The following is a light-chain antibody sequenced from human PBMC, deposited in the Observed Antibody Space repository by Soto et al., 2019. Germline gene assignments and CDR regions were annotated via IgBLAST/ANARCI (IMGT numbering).Light chain of an antibody. V-gene: IGKV1-5*01. CDR2: DVS. J-gene: IGKJ1*01. CDR3: QNYKMYSPWT. CDR1: QSITTW. Sequence: DIQITQSPSTGSAYLPYTVTITCGASQSITTWLAWYQQRPGKAPKLLIYDVSSLQSGVPSRFSGSGSGTEFTLTISSLQPHDFATYYCQNYKMYSPWTFGKGTKVDIK.